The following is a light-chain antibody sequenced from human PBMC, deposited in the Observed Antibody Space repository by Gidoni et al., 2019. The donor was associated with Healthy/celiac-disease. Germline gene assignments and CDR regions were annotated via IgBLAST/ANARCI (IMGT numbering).Light chain of an antibody. J-gene: IGLJ2*01. CDR1: KLGDKY. Sequence: SYELTQPPSVSVSPGQTASITCSGDKLGDKYACWYQQKPGQSPVLVIYQDSKRPSGIPGRFSGSNSGNTATLTISGTQAMDEADYCCQAWDSSTAHVVFGGGTKLTVL. CDR2: QDS. V-gene: IGLV3-1*01. CDR3: QAWDSSTAHVV.